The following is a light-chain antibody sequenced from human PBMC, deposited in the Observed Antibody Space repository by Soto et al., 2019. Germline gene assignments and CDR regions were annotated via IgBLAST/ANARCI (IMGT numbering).Light chain of an antibody. CDR2: WAS. J-gene: IGKJ4*01. V-gene: IGKV4-1*01. CDR1: QSVLYSSNNKNY. Sequence: DLVLTQSPDSLSVSLGERATINCKSSQSVLYSSNNKNYLVWYQQKPGQPPKLLLYWASTRESGVPDRFSGSGSGTDFTLTISSLQAEDVAVYYCQQYYSTPLTFGGGTKV. CDR3: QQYYSTPLT.